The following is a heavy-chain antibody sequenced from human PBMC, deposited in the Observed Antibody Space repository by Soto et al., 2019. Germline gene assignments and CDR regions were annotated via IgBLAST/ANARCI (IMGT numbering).Heavy chain of an antibody. CDR1: GYTFTNYY. CDR2: INPSGGST. CDR3: ARGFSGGWAFDY. J-gene: IGHJ4*02. D-gene: IGHD6-19*01. V-gene: IGHV1-46*01. Sequence: QVQLVQSGAEVKKPGASVKVSCKASGYTFTNYYMHWVRQAPGQGLEWMGIINPSGGSTSYAQKFQGRVTMTRDTSTNTVSMELSSLRSEDTAVYYCARGFSGGWAFDYWGQGTLVTVSS.